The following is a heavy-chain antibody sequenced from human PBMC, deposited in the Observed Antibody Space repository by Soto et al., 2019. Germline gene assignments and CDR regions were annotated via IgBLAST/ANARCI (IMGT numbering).Heavy chain of an antibody. CDR2: ISCNGSDK. Sequence: PGGSLRLSCAASGFTFSSYGMHWVRQAPGKGLEWVSAISCNGSDKYYADSVKGRFTISRDNSKNTLYLQMNSLRAEDTAVYFCSKERLPSSGSYYTRFDYWGQGTLVTVSS. V-gene: IGHV3-33*06. CDR3: SKERLPSSGSYYTRFDY. D-gene: IGHD3-10*01. J-gene: IGHJ4*02. CDR1: GFTFSSYG.